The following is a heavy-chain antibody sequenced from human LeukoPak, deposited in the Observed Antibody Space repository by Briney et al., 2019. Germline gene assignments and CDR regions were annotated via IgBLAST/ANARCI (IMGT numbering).Heavy chain of an antibody. D-gene: IGHD5-18*01. Sequence: GGSLRLACAASGFTFSSYDMHWVRQATGKGLEWVSAIGTAGDTYYPGSVKGRFTISRENAKNSLYLQMNSLRAGDTAVYYCARGRYSYVIDYWGQGTLVTVSS. V-gene: IGHV3-13*01. CDR1: GFTFSSYD. J-gene: IGHJ4*02. CDR2: IGTAGDT. CDR3: ARGRYSYVIDY.